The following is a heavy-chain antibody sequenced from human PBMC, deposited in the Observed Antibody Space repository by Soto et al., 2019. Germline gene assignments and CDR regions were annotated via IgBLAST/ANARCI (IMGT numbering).Heavy chain of an antibody. D-gene: IGHD3-22*01. V-gene: IGHV3-30-3*01. CDR1: GFTFSSYA. CDR2: ISYDGSNK. J-gene: IGHJ4*02. CDR3: ARSNTYYYDSSGYHPYFDY. Sequence: GGSLRLSCAAYGFTFSSYAMHWVRQAPGKGLEWVAVISYDGSNKYYADSVKGRFTISRDNSKNTLYLQMNSLRAEDTAVYYCARSNTYYYDSSGYHPYFDYWGQGTLVTVSS.